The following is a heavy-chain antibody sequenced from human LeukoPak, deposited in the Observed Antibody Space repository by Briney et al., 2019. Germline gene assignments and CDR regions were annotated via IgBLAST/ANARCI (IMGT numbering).Heavy chain of an antibody. CDR1: GGSFSGYY. Sequence: PSETLSLTCAVYGGSFSGYYWSWIRQPPGKGLEWIGEINHSGSTNYNPSLKSRVTISVDTSKNQFSLKLSSVTAADTAVYYCARGSGGSLDDAFDIWGQGTMVTVSS. J-gene: IGHJ3*02. CDR3: ARGSGGSLDDAFDI. D-gene: IGHD1-26*01. V-gene: IGHV4-34*01. CDR2: INHSGST.